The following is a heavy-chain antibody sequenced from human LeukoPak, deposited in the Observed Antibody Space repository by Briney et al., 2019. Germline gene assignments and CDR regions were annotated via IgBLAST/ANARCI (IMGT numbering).Heavy chain of an antibody. Sequence: GGSLRLSCAASGFTFSDYYVSWIRQAPEKGLEWVSLITSSGNTIYYADSVKGRFTISRDNAKNSLYLQMNSLRAEDTAVYYCARDAPNSSSWSHNFDYWGQGTLVTVSS. D-gene: IGHD6-13*01. V-gene: IGHV3-11*04. J-gene: IGHJ4*02. CDR1: GFTFSDYY. CDR2: ITSSGNTI. CDR3: ARDAPNSSSWSHNFDY.